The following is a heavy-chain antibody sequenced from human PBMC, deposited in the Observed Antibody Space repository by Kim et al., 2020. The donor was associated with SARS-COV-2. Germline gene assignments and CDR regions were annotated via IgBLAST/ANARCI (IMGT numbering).Heavy chain of an antibody. CDR3: TTYMPLKYYYDSPSHYYYGMDV. CDR2: IKSKTDGGTT. D-gene: IGHD3-22*01. CDR1: GFTFSNAW. Sequence: GGSLRLSCAASGFTFSNAWMSWVRQAPGKGLEWVGRIKSKTDGGTTDYAAPVKGRFTISRDDSKNTLYLQMNSLKTEDTAVYYCTTYMPLKYYYDSPSHYYYGMDVWGQGTTVTVSS. J-gene: IGHJ6*02. V-gene: IGHV3-15*01.